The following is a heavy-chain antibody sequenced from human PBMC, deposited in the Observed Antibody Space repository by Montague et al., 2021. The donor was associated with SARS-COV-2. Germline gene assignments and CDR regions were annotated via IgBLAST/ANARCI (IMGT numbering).Heavy chain of an antibody. J-gene: IGHJ4*02. Sequence: SETLSLTCTVSGGSISSSCYYWIWIRPPPGMGLEWIVYIYYSGSSNYNPSLKSRVTISVDTSKNQFSLKPSSVTAADMAVYYCAGGFDYWGQGTLVTVSS. V-gene: IGHV4-61*01. CDR3: AGGFDY. D-gene: IGHD3-10*01. CDR1: GGSISSSCYY. CDR2: IYYSGSS.